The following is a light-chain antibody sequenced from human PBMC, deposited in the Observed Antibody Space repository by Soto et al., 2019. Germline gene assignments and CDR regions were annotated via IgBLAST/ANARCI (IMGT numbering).Light chain of an antibody. Sequence: EIVLTQSPGTLSLSPGERATLSCRASQSVSSSYLAWYQQKPGQAPRLLIYGASSRATGIPDRFSGSGSGTDFTLTISRREPEDFAVYYCQQYCSSLTFGQGTRLEIK. CDR2: GAS. CDR1: QSVSSSY. V-gene: IGKV3-20*01. J-gene: IGKJ5*01. CDR3: QQYCSSLT.